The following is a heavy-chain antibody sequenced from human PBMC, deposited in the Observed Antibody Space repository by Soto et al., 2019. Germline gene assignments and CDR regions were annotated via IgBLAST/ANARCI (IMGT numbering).Heavy chain of an antibody. CDR3: AKDLDVVMVLSATRGLDV. V-gene: IGHV3-30*18. J-gene: IGHJ6*02. D-gene: IGHD2-15*01. Sequence: VQLVESGGGMIQPGKSLRLSCVGSGFTFSNFGMHWVRQAPGKGLEWVAGISYDGRSESYVDSVRGRFTLSRDNSKNTMSLQMISLRLEDTSVYYCAKDLDVVMVLSATRGLDVWGQGNTVTVSS. CDR1: GFTFSNFG. CDR2: ISYDGRSE.